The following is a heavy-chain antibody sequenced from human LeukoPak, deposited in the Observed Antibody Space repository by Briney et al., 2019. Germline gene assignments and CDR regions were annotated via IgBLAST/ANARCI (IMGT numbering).Heavy chain of an antibody. Sequence: PSETLSLTCTVSGGSISSGGYYWSWIRQHPGKGLEWIGYIYYSGSTYYNPSLKSRVTISVDTSKNQFSLKLSSVTAADTAVYYCARATTGVGVVVIEMAYYFDYWGQGTLVTVSS. CDR1: GGSISSGGYY. CDR2: IYYSGST. D-gene: IGHD3-22*01. CDR3: ARATTGVGVVVIEMAYYFDY. V-gene: IGHV4-31*03. J-gene: IGHJ4*02.